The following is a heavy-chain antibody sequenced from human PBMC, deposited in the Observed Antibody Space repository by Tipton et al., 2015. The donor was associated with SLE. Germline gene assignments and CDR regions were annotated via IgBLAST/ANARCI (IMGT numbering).Heavy chain of an antibody. J-gene: IGHJ4*02. CDR3: ARYITIFGVVMVY. CDR2: IYTSGRT. V-gene: IGHV4-61*08. Sequence: TLSLTCTVSGGSISSGDYYWSWIRQPPGKGLEWIGYIYTSGRTNYNPSLKSPVTISLDTSKNQFSLKLSSVTAADTAVYYCARYITIFGVVMVYWGQGTLVTVSS. D-gene: IGHD3-3*01. CDR1: GGSISSGDYY.